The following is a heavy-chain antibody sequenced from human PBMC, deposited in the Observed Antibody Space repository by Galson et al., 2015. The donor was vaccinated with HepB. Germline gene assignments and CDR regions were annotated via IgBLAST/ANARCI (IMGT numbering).Heavy chain of an antibody. CDR1: GGTFSSYA. J-gene: IGHJ6*03. CDR3: ARAPLREVVIDYYIYYFMDV. Sequence: SVKVSCKASGGTFSSYAISWVRQAPGQGLEWMGGIIPIFGTANYAQNFQGRVTITADESTSTAYMELSSLRSEDTAVYYCARAPLREVVIDYYIYYFMDVWGKGTTVTVSS. D-gene: IGHD3-16*01. CDR2: IIPIFGTA. V-gene: IGHV1-69*13.